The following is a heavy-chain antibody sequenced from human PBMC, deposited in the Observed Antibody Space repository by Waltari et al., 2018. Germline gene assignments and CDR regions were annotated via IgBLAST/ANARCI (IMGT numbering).Heavy chain of an antibody. D-gene: IGHD3-22*01. CDR3: ARVGGYPRYYFDY. Sequence: QVQLVQSGAEVKKPGASVKVSCKASGYTFTSYYMHLLRQSPGQGLEWMGRINTSGGSTSYAQKFQGRVTMNRDTSTSTVYMELSSLRSEDTAVYYCARVGGYPRYYFDYWGQGTLVTVSS. CDR1: GYTFTSYY. CDR2: INTSGGST. J-gene: IGHJ4*02. V-gene: IGHV1-46*01.